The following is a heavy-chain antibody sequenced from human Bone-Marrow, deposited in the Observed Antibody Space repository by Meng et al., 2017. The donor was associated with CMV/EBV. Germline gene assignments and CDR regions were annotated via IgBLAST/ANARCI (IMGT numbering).Heavy chain of an antibody. Sequence: ASVKVSCKTSGYTFTGYYTHWVRQAPGQGLEWMGWINPNSGGTNYAQNFQGRVTMTRDTSISTAYMELSRLRSDDTAVYYCARSSDRKSHRGWFDPWGQGTLVTVSS. CDR2: INPNSGGT. CDR3: ARSSDRKSHRGWFDP. J-gene: IGHJ5*02. V-gene: IGHV1-2*02. CDR1: GYTFTGYY. D-gene: IGHD1-14*01.